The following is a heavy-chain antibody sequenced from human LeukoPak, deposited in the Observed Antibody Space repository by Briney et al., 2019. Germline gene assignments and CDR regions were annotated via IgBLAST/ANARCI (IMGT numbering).Heavy chain of an antibody. CDR3: ARRGRYYGSGITYNIDY. D-gene: IGHD3-10*01. CDR2: IFYSGST. V-gene: IGHV4-39*07. Sequence: PSETLSLTCTVSGGSISTSNYYWGWIRQPPGKGLEWIGNIFYSGSTYYSPSLRSRVTISLDTSRNQFSLKLNSVTAADTAVYYCARRGRYYGSGITYNIDYWGQGTLVTVSS. CDR1: GGSISTSNYY. J-gene: IGHJ4*02.